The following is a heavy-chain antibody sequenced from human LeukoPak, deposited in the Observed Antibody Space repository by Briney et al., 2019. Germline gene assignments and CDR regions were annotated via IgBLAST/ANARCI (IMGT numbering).Heavy chain of an antibody. V-gene: IGHV4-30-4*07. Sequence: SETLSLTCAVSGGSLSSGGYPWRWLRQPPGKGLEGFGHIYYSGSTYYNPSLKSRVTISVDTSKNQFSLTLSSVTAADTAVYYCARMIWFGEFYFDYWGQGALVTVSS. CDR2: IYYSGST. CDR3: ARMIWFGEFYFDY. D-gene: IGHD3-10*01. CDR1: GGSLSSGGYP. J-gene: IGHJ4*02.